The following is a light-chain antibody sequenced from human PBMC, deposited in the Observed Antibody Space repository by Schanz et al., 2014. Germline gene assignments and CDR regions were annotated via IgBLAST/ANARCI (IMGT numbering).Light chain of an antibody. J-gene: IGKJ5*01. CDR2: GAS. V-gene: IGKV3-11*01. CDR1: QSLGRY. CDR3: QQRGT. Sequence: EIVLTQSPATLSLSPGERATLSCRASQSLGRYLAWYQQKPGQAPRLLIYGASTRATGIPARFSGSGSETDFTLTISSLQPEDFATYYCQQRGTFGQGTRLESK.